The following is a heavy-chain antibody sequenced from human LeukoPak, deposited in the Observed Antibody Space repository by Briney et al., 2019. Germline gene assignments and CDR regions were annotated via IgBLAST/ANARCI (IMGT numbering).Heavy chain of an antibody. V-gene: IGHV4-38-2*02. CDR1: GYSVSSDYY. Sequence: SETLSLTCNVSGYSVSSDYYWSWIRQPPGKGLEWIGSIYHTGSTYYNPSLKSRVIISGDTSKNQFSLKLSSVTAADTAVYYCASPRGVYSSSWYYFDCWGQGTLVTVSS. CDR3: ASPRGVYSSSWYYFDC. J-gene: IGHJ4*02. CDR2: IYHTGST. D-gene: IGHD6-13*01.